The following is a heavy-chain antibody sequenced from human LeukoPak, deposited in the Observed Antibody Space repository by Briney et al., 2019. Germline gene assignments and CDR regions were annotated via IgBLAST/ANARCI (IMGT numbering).Heavy chain of an antibody. J-gene: IGHJ3*02. V-gene: IGHV4-38-2*02. CDR1: GYSISSGYY. Sequence: PSETLSLTCTVSGYSISSGYYWGWIRQPPGKGLEWIGSIYHSGSTYYNPSLKSRVTISVDTSRNQFSLKLTSVTAADTAVYYCAKSNGYGLVDIWGQGTMVTVSS. CDR3: AKSNGYGLVDI. CDR2: IYHSGST. D-gene: IGHD3-10*01.